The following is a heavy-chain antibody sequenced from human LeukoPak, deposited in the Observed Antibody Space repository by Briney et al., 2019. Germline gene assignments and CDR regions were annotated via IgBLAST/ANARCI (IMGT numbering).Heavy chain of an antibody. Sequence: PGGSLRLSCAASAFTFSSYEMNWVRQAPGKGREWLSYISSSGSTIYYADSVKGRFTISRDNAKNSLYLQINSLRAEDTAVYDCARGVDIVATWVFDYWGQGTLVTVLS. CDR2: ISSSGSTI. V-gene: IGHV3-48*03. CDR3: ARGVDIVATWVFDY. J-gene: IGHJ4*02. D-gene: IGHD5-12*01. CDR1: AFTFSSYE.